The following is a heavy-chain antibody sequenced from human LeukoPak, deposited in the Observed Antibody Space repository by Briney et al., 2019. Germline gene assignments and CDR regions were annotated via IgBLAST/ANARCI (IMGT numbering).Heavy chain of an antibody. CDR2: ISSTSSYI. V-gene: IGHV3-21*01. J-gene: IGHJ4*02. Sequence: LEWVSSISSTSSYIYYADSVKGRFTISRDNAKNSLYLQMNSLRAEDTAVYYCAGPSSTVYWGRGTLVTVSS. D-gene: IGHD2-2*01. CDR3: AGPSSTVY.